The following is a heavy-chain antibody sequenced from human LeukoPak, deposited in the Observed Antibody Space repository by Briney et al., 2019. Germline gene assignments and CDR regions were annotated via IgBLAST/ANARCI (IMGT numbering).Heavy chain of an antibody. CDR2: ISAYGGNT. CDR3: ARGSTVSPDY. D-gene: IGHD4-11*01. V-gene: IGHV1-18*01. CDR1: GYTFNSYS. Sequence: ASVKVSCKASGYTFNSYSISWVRQAPGQGLEWMGWISAYGGNTNYGQKLQGRVTMTTDTSTSTAYMELRSLRSDDTAVYYCARGSTVSPDYWGQGTLVTVSS. J-gene: IGHJ4*02.